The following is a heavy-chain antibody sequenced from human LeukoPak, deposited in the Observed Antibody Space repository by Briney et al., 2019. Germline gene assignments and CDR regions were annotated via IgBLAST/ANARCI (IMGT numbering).Heavy chain of an antibody. CDR3: ARAVRPNTLITIFGVAAGGFDP. J-gene: IGHJ5*02. CDR2: IIPIFGTA. D-gene: IGHD3-3*01. CDR1: GGTFSSYA. V-gene: IGHV1-69*05. Sequence: SVKVSCKASGGTFSSYAISWVRQAPGQGLEWMGGIIPIFGTANYAQKFQGRVTITTDESTSTAYMELSSLRSEDTAVYYCARAVRPNTLITIFGVAAGGFDPWGQGTPVTVSS.